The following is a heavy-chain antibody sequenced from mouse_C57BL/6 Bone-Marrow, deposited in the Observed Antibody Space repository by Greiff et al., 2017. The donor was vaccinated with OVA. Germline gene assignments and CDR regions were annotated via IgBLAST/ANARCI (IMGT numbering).Heavy chain of an antibody. CDR1: GYTFTSYW. D-gene: IGHD4-1*01. V-gene: IGHV1-64*01. J-gene: IGHJ4*01. CDR2: IHPNSGST. Sequence: QVQLQQPGAELVKPGASVKLSCKASGYTFTSYWMHWVKQRPGQGLEWIGMIHPNSGSTNYNEKFKSKATLTVDKSSSTAYMQLSSLTSEDSAVYDCAREPNPELYYYAMDYWGQGTSVTVSS. CDR3: AREPNPELYYYAMDY.